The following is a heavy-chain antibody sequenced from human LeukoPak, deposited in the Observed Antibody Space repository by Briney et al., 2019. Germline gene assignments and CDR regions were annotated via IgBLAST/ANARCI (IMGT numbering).Heavy chain of an antibody. CDR1: GGSFSGYY. CDR3: ARGGGSYYPNYYYYYYMDV. V-gene: IGHV4-34*01. J-gene: IGHJ6*03. Sequence: SETLSLTCAVYGGSFSGYYWSWIRQPPGKGLEWIGEINHSGSTNYNPSLKSRVTISVDTSKNQFSLKLSSVTAADTAVYYCARGGGSYYPNYYYYYYMDVWGKGTTVTVSS. D-gene: IGHD1-26*01. CDR2: INHSGST.